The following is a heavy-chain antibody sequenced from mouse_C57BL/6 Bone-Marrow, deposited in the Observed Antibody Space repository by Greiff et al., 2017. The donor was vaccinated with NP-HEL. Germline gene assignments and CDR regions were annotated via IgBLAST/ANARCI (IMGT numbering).Heavy chain of an antibody. Sequence: EVKLVESGGDLVKPGGSLKLSCAASGFTFSSYGMSWVRQTPDKRLEWVATISSGGSYTYYPDSVKGRFTISRDNAKNTLHLQMSSLKSEDTAMYYCARRREGAYWGQGTLVTVSA. CDR1: GFTFSSYG. CDR3: ARRREGAY. V-gene: IGHV5-6*02. CDR2: ISSGGSYT. J-gene: IGHJ3*01.